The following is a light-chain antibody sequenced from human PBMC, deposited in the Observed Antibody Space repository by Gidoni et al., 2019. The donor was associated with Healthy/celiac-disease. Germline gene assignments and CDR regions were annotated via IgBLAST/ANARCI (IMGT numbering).Light chain of an antibody. CDR1: QDIRND. CDR3: LQDYNYPWT. CDR2: AAS. Sequence: ASLLTQSPSSLSASVGDRVTITCRASQDIRNDLGWYQQKPGKAPKLLIYAASSLQSGVPSRFSGSGSGTDFTLTISSLQAEDFATYYCLQDYNYPWTFGQXTKVEIK. J-gene: IGKJ1*01. V-gene: IGKV1-6*01.